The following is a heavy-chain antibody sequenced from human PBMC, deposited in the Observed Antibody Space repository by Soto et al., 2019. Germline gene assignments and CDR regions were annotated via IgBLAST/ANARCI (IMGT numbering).Heavy chain of an antibody. CDR2: IKSKTDGGTT. V-gene: IGHV3-15*01. J-gene: IGHJ4*02. CDR1: GFTFSNAW. CDR3: TTDHQWELLRGYYFDY. Sequence: GGSLRLSCAASGFTFSNAWMSWVRQAPGKGLEWVGRIKSKTDGGTTDYAAPVKGRFTISRDDSKNALYLQMNSLKTEDTAVYYCTTDHQWELLRGYYFDYWGQGTLVTVSS. D-gene: IGHD1-26*01.